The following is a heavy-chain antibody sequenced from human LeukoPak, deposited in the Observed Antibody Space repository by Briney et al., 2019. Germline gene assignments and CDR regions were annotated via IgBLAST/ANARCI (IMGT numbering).Heavy chain of an antibody. CDR3: ARSLDSSSSRYQAFEE. CDR2: IKQDESEK. Sequence: GGSLRLSCSASGFTFSNYWMSWVRQAPGKGLERVANIKQDESEKYYVDSVKGRFTISRDNAKSSLYLQMNSLRAEDTAVYYCARSLDSSSSRYQAFEEWGQGTLVTVSS. V-gene: IGHV3-7*01. D-gene: IGHD2-2*01. CDR1: GFTFSNYW. J-gene: IGHJ4*02.